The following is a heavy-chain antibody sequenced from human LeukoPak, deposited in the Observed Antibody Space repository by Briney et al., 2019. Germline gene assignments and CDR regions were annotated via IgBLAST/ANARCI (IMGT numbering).Heavy chain of an antibody. CDR2: IYYSGST. CDR1: GGSISSYY. J-gene: IGHJ4*02. Sequence: SETLSLTCTVSGGSISSYYWSWIRQPPGKGLEWIGYIYYSGSTNYNPSLKSRVTISVDTSKNQFSLKLSPVTAADTAVYYCARGRYSYGYSFDYWGQGTLVTVSS. CDR3: ARGRYSYGYSFDY. V-gene: IGHV4-59*01. D-gene: IGHD5-18*01.